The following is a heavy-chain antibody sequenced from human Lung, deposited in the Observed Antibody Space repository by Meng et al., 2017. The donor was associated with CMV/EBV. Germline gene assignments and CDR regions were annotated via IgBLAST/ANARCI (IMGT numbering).Heavy chain of an antibody. CDR1: GYMFTSYA. V-gene: IGHV7-4-1*02. CDR3: ARGIVGATSGDY. D-gene: IGHD1-26*01. CDR2: INTSTGNP. J-gene: IGHJ4*02. Sequence: VQRVQSRSEVKTPGSSVKACYDASGYMFTSYAINWGRQAPGQGLELMGWINTSTGNPTYAQGFTGRIVFSLDTSVSTAYLQISSLKAEDTAVYYCARGIVGATSGDYWGQGTLVTVSS.